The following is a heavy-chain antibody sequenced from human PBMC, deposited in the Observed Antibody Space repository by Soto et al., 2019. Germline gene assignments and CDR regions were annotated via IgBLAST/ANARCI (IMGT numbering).Heavy chain of an antibody. J-gene: IGHJ4*02. V-gene: IGHV1-18*04. CDR1: GYTFSSYS. CDR3: ARDNGYYDL. Sequence: QIQMVQSGAEVKQPGASVKISCKTSGYTFSSYSINWVRQAPGQGLEWMAWTSTYSSNTHYAERVQGRVTVTLDKSARTAFMEMRGLTSDDTAVYFCARDNGYYDLWGQGTLVTVSS. CDR2: TSTYSSNT.